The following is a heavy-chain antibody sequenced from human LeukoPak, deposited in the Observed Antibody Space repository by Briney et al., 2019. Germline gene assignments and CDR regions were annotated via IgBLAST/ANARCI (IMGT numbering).Heavy chain of an antibody. J-gene: IGHJ5*02. CDR2: ISGSGGST. CDR3: AKTHSVVPANNWFDP. Sequence: GGSLRLSCAASGFTFSSYAMSWVRQAPGKGLEWVSAISGSGGSTYYADSVKGRFTISRDNSKNTLYLQMNSLRAEDTAVYYCAKTHSVVPANNWFDPWGQGTLVTVSS. CDR1: GFTFSSYA. V-gene: IGHV3-23*01. D-gene: IGHD2-2*01.